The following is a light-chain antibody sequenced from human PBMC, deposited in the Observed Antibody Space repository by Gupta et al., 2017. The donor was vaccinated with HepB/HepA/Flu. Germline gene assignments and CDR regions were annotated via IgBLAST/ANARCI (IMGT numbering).Light chain of an antibody. CDR2: KAS. CDR3: HQYNSYSLT. J-gene: IGKJ4*01. V-gene: IGKV1-5*03. Sequence: DIQMTQSPFTLSASVGDRVTITCRASQSISDWLAWYQQKPGKAPKLLIYKASSLESGVPSRFSGSGSGTDFTLTISSLQPDDFATYYCHQYNSYSLTFGGGTKVDIK. CDR1: QSISDW.